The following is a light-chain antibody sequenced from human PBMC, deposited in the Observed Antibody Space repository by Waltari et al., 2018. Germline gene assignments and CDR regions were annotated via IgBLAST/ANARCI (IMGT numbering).Light chain of an antibody. CDR1: ISNIGTHY. Sequence: QSVLTQPPSASGTPGQSVTISCSGSISNIGTHYVYWYQHLPGTAPKLLIYLPHLRPAVVPDRFSASKSGTAASLAISGLRFEDEADYYCATRDEGPTVVFGGGTKLTVL. CDR3: ATRDEGPTVV. CDR2: LPH. V-gene: IGLV1-47*01. J-gene: IGLJ2*01.